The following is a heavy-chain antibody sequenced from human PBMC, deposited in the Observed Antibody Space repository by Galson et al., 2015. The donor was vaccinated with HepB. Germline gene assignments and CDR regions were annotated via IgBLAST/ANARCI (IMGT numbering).Heavy chain of an antibody. CDR2: ISAYNGNT. CDR1: GYTFTRYG. V-gene: IGHV1-18*04. CDR3: ARDPSSPPDAFDI. Sequence: SVKVSCKASGYTFTRYGISWVRQAPGQGLEWMGWISAYNGNTNYAQKLQGRVTMTTDTSTSTAYMELRSLRSDDTAVYYCARDPSSPPDAFDIWGQGTMVTVSS. J-gene: IGHJ3*02. D-gene: IGHD6-13*01.